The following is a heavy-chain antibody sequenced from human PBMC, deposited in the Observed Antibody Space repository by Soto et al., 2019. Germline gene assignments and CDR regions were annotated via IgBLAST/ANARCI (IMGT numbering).Heavy chain of an antibody. V-gene: IGHV4-31*03. CDR3: ARGGCTNGVCYIPVYGMDV. J-gene: IGHJ6*02. D-gene: IGHD2-8*01. CDR2: IYYSGST. CDR1: GGSISSGGYY. Sequence: SETLSLTCTVSGGSISSGGYYWGWIRQHPGKGLEWIGYIYYSGSTYYNPSLKSRVTISVDTSKNQFSLKLSSVTAADTAVYYCARGGCTNGVCYIPVYGMDVWGQGTTVTVSS.